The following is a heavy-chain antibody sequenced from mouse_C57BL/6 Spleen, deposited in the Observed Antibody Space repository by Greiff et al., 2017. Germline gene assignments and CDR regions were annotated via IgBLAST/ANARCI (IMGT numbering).Heavy chain of an antibody. CDR3: ARGLGEYFDV. D-gene: IGHD2-4*01. Sequence: EVQLQQSGPELVKPGASVKISCKASGYTFTDYYMNWVKQSHGKSLEWIGDINPNNGGTSYNQKFKGKATLTVDKSSSTAYMELRSLTSEDTAVYYCARGLGEYFDVWGTGTTVTVSS. J-gene: IGHJ1*03. V-gene: IGHV1-26*01. CDR1: GYTFTDYY. CDR2: INPNNGGT.